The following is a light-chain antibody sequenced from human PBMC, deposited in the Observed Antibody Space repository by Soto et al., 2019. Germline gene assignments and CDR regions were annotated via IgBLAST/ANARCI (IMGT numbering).Light chain of an antibody. CDR3: QQYGSSPPLT. CDR2: GAS. CDR1: QSVSSNY. J-gene: IGKJ4*01. V-gene: IGKV3-20*01. Sequence: EIVLTQSPGTLSLSPGERATLSCRASQSVSSNYLAWYQQKPGQAPRLLIYGASSRATGIPDSFSGSGSGTDFTLTISRLEPEDFVVYYCQQYGSSPPLTFGGGTKVEIK.